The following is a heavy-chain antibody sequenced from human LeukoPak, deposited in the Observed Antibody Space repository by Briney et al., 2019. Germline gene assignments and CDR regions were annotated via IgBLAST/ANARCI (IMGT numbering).Heavy chain of an antibody. CDR1: GGSISSGSYY. CDR2: IYTSGST. CDR3: ARHEFGSGCHH. J-gene: IGHJ5*02. V-gene: IGHV4-61*09. Sequence: PSETLSLTCTVSGGSISSGSYYWSWIRQPAGKGLEWIGHIYTSGSTNYNPSLKSRVTISVDTSKNQFSLKLSSVTAADTAVYYCARHEFGSGCHHWGQGTLVTVSS. D-gene: IGHD6-19*01.